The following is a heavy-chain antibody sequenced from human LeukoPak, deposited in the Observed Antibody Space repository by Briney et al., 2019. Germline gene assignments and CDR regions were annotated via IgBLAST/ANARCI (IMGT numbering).Heavy chain of an antibody. J-gene: IGHJ4*02. Sequence: SETLSLTCTVSGGSISSYYWSWIRQPPGKGLEWIGYIYYSGSTNYNPSLKSRVTISVDTSKNQFSLKLSSVTAADTAVYYCARDIPSGYHDYWGQGTLVTVSS. CDR3: ARDIPSGYHDY. CDR1: GGSISSYY. V-gene: IGHV4-59*12. D-gene: IGHD3-3*01. CDR2: IYYSGST.